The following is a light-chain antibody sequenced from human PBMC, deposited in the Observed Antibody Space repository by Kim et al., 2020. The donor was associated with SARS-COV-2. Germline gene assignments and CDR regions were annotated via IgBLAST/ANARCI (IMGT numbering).Light chain of an antibody. CDR3: QQCDGYSSWT. J-gene: IGKJ1*01. Sequence: SVGDRVSCTCRASQTIDNWVAWYQQKPGKAPKLLIYKASSLQSRVPSRFSGSGSGTEFTLTISSLRPDDFATYYCQQCDGYSSWTFGQGTKVDIK. V-gene: IGKV1-5*03. CDR1: QTIDNW. CDR2: KAS.